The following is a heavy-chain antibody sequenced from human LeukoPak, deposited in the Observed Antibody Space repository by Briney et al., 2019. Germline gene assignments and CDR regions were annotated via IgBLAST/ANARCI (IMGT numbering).Heavy chain of an antibody. Sequence: GGSLRLSCAAPGFTFSSYWMTWVRQAPGKGLEWVANIKEDGSEKYYVDSVKGRFIISRDNAQNSVNLQMYFLRAEDTAVYYCAXXXXXXXXXXXXXXDYWGXGTLVSX. CDR1: GFTFSSYW. J-gene: IGHJ4*02. CDR3: AXXXXXXXXXXXXXXDY. V-gene: IGHV3-7*01. CDR2: IKEDGSEK.